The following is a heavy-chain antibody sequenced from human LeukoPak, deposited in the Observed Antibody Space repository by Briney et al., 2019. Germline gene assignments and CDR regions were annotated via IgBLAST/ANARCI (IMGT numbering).Heavy chain of an antibody. CDR3: ARDLCSGGSCYALVWFDP. D-gene: IGHD2-15*01. J-gene: IGHJ5*02. CDR1: GYTFTSYG. V-gene: IGHV1-18*04. CDR2: ISAYNGNT. Sequence: ASVKVSCKASGYTFTSYGIRWVRQAPGQGLEWMGWISAYNGNTNYAQKLQGRVTMTTDTSTSTAYMELRSLRSDDTAVYYCARDLCSGGSCYALVWFDPWGQGTLVTVSS.